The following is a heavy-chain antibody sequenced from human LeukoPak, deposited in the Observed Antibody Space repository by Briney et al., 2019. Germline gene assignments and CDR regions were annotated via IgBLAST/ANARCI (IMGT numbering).Heavy chain of an antibody. CDR2: IYYSGST. CDR1: GGSVSSGSYY. J-gene: IGHJ4*02. D-gene: IGHD6-13*01. Sequence: PSETLSLTCTVSGGSVSSGSYYWSWIRQPPGKGLEWIGYIYYSGSTNYNPSLKSRVTISVDTSKNQFSLKLDSVTAADAAVYYCARGHSSSWYERVDYWGQGTLVTVSS. CDR3: ARGHSSSWYERVDY. V-gene: IGHV4-61*01.